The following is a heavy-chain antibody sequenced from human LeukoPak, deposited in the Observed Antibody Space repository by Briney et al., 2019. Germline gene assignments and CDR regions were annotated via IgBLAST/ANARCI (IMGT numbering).Heavy chain of an antibody. CDR1: GFTFSSYS. V-gene: IGHV3-21*01. Sequence: GGSLRLSCAASGFTFSSYSMNWVRQAPGKGLEWVSSISSSSSYIYYADSVKGRFTISRDNAKNSLYLQMNSLRAEDTAVYYCARSFMGYDYAFDIWGQGTMVTVSS. D-gene: IGHD5-12*01. CDR3: ARSFMGYDYAFDI. CDR2: ISSSSSYI. J-gene: IGHJ3*02.